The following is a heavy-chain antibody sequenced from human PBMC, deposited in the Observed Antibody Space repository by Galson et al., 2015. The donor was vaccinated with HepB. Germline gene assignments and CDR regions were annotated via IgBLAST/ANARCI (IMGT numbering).Heavy chain of an antibody. CDR2: INHSGST. Sequence: LSLTCAVYGGSFSGYYWSWIRQPPGKGLEWIGEINHSGSTNYNPSLKSRVTISVDTSKNQFSLKLSSVTAADTAVYYCARGYGRRITMIVVVVGGFDYWGQGTLATVSS. D-gene: IGHD3-22*01. J-gene: IGHJ4*02. V-gene: IGHV4-34*01. CDR1: GGSFSGYY. CDR3: ARGYGRRITMIVVVVGGFDY.